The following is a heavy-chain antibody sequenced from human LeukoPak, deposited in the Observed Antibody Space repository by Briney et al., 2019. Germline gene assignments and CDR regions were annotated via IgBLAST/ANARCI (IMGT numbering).Heavy chain of an antibody. CDR2: INPNSGGT. J-gene: IGHJ4*02. CDR1: GYTFTGYY. CDR3: ARDPPYGSGSYYAD. D-gene: IGHD3-10*01. V-gene: IGHV1-2*06. Sequence: ASVTVSCTASGYTFTGYYMHWVRQAPGQGLEWMGRINPNSGGTNYAQKFQGRVTMTRDTSISTAYMELSRLRSDDTAVYYCARDPPYGSGSYYADWGQGTLVTVSS.